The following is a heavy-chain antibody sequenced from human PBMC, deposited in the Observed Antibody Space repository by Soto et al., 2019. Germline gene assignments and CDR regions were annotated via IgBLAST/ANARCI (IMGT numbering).Heavy chain of an antibody. J-gene: IGHJ4*02. CDR2: ISSTGSGT. D-gene: IGHD2-15*01. CDR3: VRDLHEPLATDALRVAN. Sequence: HPGGSLRLSCAASGFTFSSYEMPWVRQAPGKGLEWISYISSTGSGTHYADSVKGRFTMSRDNTKNSVSLQRSSLRAEDTAVYYCVRDLHEPLATDALRVANWGQGTQVTV. CDR1: GFTFSSYE. V-gene: IGHV3-48*03.